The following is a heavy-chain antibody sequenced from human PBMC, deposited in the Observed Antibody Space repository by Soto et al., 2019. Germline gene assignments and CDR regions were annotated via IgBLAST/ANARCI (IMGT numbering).Heavy chain of an antibody. D-gene: IGHD5-12*01. CDR2: ISYDGRHK. V-gene: IGHV3-30*03. CDR3: ARELDIPPNCYFAY. CDR1: GFTFGSYG. J-gene: IGHJ4*02. Sequence: VLLVESGGDLVQPGRSLRLSCAASGFTFGSYGMHWVRQAPGKGLEWVAMISYDGRHKYYADSVKGRFTISRDNFKDTLYLQMDGLTPEDTALYFCARELDIPPNCYFAYWGQGNLVTVAS.